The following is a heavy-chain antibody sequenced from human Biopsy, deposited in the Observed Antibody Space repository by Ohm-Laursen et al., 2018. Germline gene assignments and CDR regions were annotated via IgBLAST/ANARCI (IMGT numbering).Heavy chain of an antibody. CDR3: TATSTLYYYYYAMDV. V-gene: IGHV1-58*01. Sequence: ASVKVSCKASGFTFSSSAVQWVRQARGQRLEWIGWIVVGSGPTNYAQKFQERVTITRDMSTSTAYMELTSLRSEDTAVYYCTATSTLYYYYYAMDVWDQGTTITVSS. CDR1: GFTFSSSA. J-gene: IGHJ6*02. CDR2: IVVGSGPT.